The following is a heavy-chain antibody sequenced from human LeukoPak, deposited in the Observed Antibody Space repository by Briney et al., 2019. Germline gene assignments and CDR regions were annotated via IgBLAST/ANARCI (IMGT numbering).Heavy chain of an antibody. Sequence: SETLSLTCAVYGGSFSGYYWSWIRQPPGKGLEWIGETNHSGSTNYNPSLKSRVTISVDTSKNQFSLKLNSVTAADTAVYYCARVYPYYFDYWGQGTLVTVSS. J-gene: IGHJ4*02. CDR2: TNHSGST. CDR1: GGSFSGYY. CDR3: ARVYPYYFDY. V-gene: IGHV4-34*01.